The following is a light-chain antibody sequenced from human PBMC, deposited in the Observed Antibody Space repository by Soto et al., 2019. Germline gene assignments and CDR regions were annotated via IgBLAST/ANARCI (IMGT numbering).Light chain of an antibody. CDR1: QSVGTSY. CDR3: QQYDKSPWT. J-gene: IGKJ2*02. Sequence: EIMLTQSPGTLTLSPGERATLSCRASQSVGTSYLAWYQQKPGQAPRLLIYGASSRATDIPDRFSGSGSGRVFTLTISRLEPEDCAVYYCQQYDKSPWTFGQGTKLEIK. V-gene: IGKV3-20*01. CDR2: GAS.